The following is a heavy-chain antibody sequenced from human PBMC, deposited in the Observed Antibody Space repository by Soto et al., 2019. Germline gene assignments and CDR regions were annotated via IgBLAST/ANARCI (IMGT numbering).Heavy chain of an antibody. V-gene: IGHV4-59*08. Sequence: PSETLSLTCTVSGGSISSYYWSWIRQPPGKGLEWIGYIYYSGSTNYNPSLKSRVTMSVDTSKNQFSLKLTSVTAADMAMYYCARPKTIGAAAGKGWFDPWGQGTLVTVSS. D-gene: IGHD6-13*01. J-gene: IGHJ5*02. CDR2: IYYSGST. CDR3: ARPKTIGAAAGKGWFDP. CDR1: GGSISSYY.